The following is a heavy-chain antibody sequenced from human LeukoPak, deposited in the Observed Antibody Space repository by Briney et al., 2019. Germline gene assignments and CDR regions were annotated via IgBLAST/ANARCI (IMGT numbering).Heavy chain of an antibody. CDR3: ATDRVSSLFSRAFDI. V-gene: IGHV1-69*04. Sequence: ASVKVSCKASGGTFSSYAISWVRQAPGQGLEWRGRIIPILGIANYAQKFQGRVTITADKSTSTAYMELSSLRSEDTAVYYCATDRVSSLFSRAFDIWGQGTMVTVSS. CDR2: IIPILGIA. CDR1: GGTFSSYA. J-gene: IGHJ3*02. D-gene: IGHD3-9*01.